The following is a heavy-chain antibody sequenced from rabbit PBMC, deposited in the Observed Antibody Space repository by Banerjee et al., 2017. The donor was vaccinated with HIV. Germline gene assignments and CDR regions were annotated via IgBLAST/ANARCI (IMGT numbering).Heavy chain of an antibody. CDR1: GFSFSSSYY. V-gene: IGHV1S40*01. Sequence: QSLEESGGDLVKPGASLTLTCTASGFSFSSSYYMCWVRQAPGKGLEWIGCIYTGNGNTYYASWAKGRFTISKTSSTTLTLQMTSLTAADTATYFCARDPGGNGLWGQGTLVTVS. J-gene: IGHJ6*01. CDR3: ARDPGGNGL. CDR2: IYTGNGNT. D-gene: IGHD4-1*01.